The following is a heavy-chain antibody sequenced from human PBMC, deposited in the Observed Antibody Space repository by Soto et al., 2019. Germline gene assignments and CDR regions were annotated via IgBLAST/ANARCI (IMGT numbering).Heavy chain of an antibody. CDR1: GFSLSAGGVG. Sequence: QITLKESGPTLVKPTQTLTLTCTFSGFSLSAGGVGVGWIRQPPGKALECLALIYWDDDKRYRPSLKSRLTITTDTSNNQVVLTLTNMDAMDTATYDCAHRGRKAALFDFWGQGTLVTVSS. V-gene: IGHV2-5*02. CDR2: IYWDDDK. J-gene: IGHJ4*02. D-gene: IGHD6-13*01. CDR3: AHRGRKAALFDF.